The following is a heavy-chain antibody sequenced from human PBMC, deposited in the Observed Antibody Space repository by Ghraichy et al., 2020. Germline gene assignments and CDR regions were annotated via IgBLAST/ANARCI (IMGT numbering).Heavy chain of an antibody. CDR1: GYTFTSYG. V-gene: IGHV1-18*04. CDR3: ARFRDGYNLVFDY. Sequence: ASVKVSCKTSGYTFTSYGISWVRQAPGQGLEWMGWISAYNGNTNYAQKFQDRVTMTTDTSTSTAYMELRSLRSDDTAVYYCARFRDGYNLVFDYWGQGTLVTVSS. CDR2: ISAYNGNT. J-gene: IGHJ4*02. D-gene: IGHD5-24*01.